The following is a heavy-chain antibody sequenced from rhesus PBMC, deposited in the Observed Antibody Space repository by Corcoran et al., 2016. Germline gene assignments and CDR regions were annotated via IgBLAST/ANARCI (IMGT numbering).Heavy chain of an antibody. Sequence: VQLVQSGAEVKKPGASVKISCKASGYTFPAYYLHWVRQAPGNGLEWRGGVDHEEATATTAERFQDIVTITEDTATYKAYMELSSLRCEDTAVYYCAPDEDCSGGVCYLGQGVLVTVSS. CDR1: GYTFPAYY. D-gene: IGHD2-39*02. V-gene: IGHV1-111*02. CDR2: VDHEEATA. J-gene: IGHJ4*01. CDR3: APDEDCSGGVCY.